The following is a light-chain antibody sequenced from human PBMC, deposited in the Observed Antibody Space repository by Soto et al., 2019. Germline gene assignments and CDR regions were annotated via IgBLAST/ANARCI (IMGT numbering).Light chain of an antibody. CDR3: QQRYSTPWT. CDR2: AIS. J-gene: IGKJ1*01. V-gene: IGKV1-39*01. CDR1: QSVTTY. Sequence: DIQMTQSPSSLSASVGDRVTITCRASQSVTTYLHWYQQKAGEAPKLLIYAISNLQSGVSSRFSGSGSGTDFSLTINTLQPEDFATYYCQQRYSTPWTFGQGTKVDIK.